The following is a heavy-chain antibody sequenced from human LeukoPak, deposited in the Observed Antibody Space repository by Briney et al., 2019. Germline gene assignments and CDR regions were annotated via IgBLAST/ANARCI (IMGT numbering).Heavy chain of an antibody. V-gene: IGHV3-21*06. Sequence: GGSLRLSCAASGFTFSSYSMNWVRQAPGKGLEWVSCISSGGSYLYYTDSVKGRFTVSRDNARNSMFLQMNSLRAEDTAVYYCARDEYASSPVYFYHWGQGTLVTVSS. CDR1: GFTFSSYS. CDR3: ARDEYASSPVYFYH. J-gene: IGHJ4*02. D-gene: IGHD6-6*01. CDR2: ISSGGSYL.